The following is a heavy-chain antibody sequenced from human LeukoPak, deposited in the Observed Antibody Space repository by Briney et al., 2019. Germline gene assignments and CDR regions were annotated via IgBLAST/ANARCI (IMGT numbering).Heavy chain of an antibody. CDR1: GGSISGFY. CDR2: VYYTGST. J-gene: IGHJ4*02. Sequence: PSETLSLTCTVSGGSISGFYWSWIRQLPVKGLEWIGYVYYTGSTIYNPPLKSRVTISVDTSKSQFSLKLSSVTAADTAVYYCARAPLSATAFFDYWGQGIVVTVSS. CDR3: ARAPLSATAFFDY. V-gene: IGHV4-59*01. D-gene: IGHD5-18*01.